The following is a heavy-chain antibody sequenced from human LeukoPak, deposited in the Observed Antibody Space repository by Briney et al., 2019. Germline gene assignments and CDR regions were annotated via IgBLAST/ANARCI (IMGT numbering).Heavy chain of an antibody. Sequence: ASVKVSCKASGGTFSSYAISWVRQAPGQGLEWMGWINPNSGGTNYAQKFQGRVTMTRDTSISTAYMELSRLRSDDTAVYYCARDTPSTHWGQGTLVTVSS. CDR2: INPNSGGT. CDR1: GGTFSSYA. J-gene: IGHJ4*02. CDR3: ARDTPSTH. D-gene: IGHD3-3*02. V-gene: IGHV1-2*02.